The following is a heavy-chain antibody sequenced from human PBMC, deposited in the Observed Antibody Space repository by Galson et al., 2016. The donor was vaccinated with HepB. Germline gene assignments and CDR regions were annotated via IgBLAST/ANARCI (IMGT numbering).Heavy chain of an antibody. CDR3: ARVREQQLLDAFDI. D-gene: IGHD6-13*01. V-gene: IGHV3-48*01. Sequence: SLRLSCAASGLTFSNYGMHWVRQAPGKGLEWVYYISRTSGIKHYADSVRGRFPISRDNVKNSLYLQMNSLRAEDTALYYCARVREQQLLDAFDIWGQGTMVTVSS. CDR1: GLTFSNYG. J-gene: IGHJ3*02. CDR2: ISRTSGIK.